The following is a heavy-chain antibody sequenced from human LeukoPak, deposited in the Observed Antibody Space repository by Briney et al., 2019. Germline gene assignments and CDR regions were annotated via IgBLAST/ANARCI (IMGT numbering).Heavy chain of an antibody. CDR3: AREHIVVVTATLSYYFDY. CDR1: GYTFTSYG. V-gene: IGHV1-18*01. CDR2: ISAYNGNT. D-gene: IGHD2-21*02. J-gene: IGHJ4*02. Sequence: APVTVSFKASGYTFTSYGISWVRQAPGQGLEWMGWISAYNGNTNYAQKLQGRVTMTTDTSTSAAYMELRSLRSDDTAVYYCAREHIVVVTATLSYYFDYWGQGTLVTVSS.